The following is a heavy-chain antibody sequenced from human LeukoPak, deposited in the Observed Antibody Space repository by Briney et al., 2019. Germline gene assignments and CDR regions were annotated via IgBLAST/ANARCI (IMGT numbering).Heavy chain of an antibody. CDR1: GFMFRTFA. CDR3: ARPHTSDWAPHSLDS. D-gene: IGHD2-21*02. Sequence: GVSLRLSCATSGFMFRTFAMHWVRQAPGKGLEWVALISADGKRIYYGESVKGRFTLSRDNFENTPYLKMDSLSIDDTAVYYCARPHTSDWAPHSLDSWGQGTLVTVSS. CDR2: ISADGKRI. J-gene: IGHJ4*02. V-gene: IGHV3-30*04.